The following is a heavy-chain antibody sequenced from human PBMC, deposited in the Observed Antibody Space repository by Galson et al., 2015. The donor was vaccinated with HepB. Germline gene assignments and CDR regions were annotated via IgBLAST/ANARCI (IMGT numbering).Heavy chain of an antibody. J-gene: IGHJ6*02. CDR2: IDWDDDK. V-gene: IGHV2-70*11. D-gene: IGHD6-19*01. CDR1: GFSLRTSGMC. CDR3: ARIRLVPGTAGQNYYGMGV. Sequence: PALVKPTQTLTLTCTFSGFSLRTSGMCVSWIRQPPGKALEWLARIDWDDDKYYSTSLKTRLTISKDTSKNQGVLTITNMEPVDTATYYCARIRLVPGTAGQNYYGMGVWGQGTPVTVSS.